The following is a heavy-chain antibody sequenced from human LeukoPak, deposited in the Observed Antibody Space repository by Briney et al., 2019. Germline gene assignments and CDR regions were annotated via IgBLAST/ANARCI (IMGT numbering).Heavy chain of an antibody. V-gene: IGHV3-23*01. CDR1: GFTFNTYG. Sequence: PGGTLRLSCAASGFTFNTYGMSWVRQAPGKGLDGVSGISGSGGATYYADSVKGRFTISRDDPHNTLYLQMNSLRAEDTAVYFCARGGVDYYGSGTYYLMYYFDYWGQGALVTVSS. D-gene: IGHD3-10*01. J-gene: IGHJ4*02. CDR3: ARGGVDYYGSGTYYLMYYFDY. CDR2: ISGSGGAT.